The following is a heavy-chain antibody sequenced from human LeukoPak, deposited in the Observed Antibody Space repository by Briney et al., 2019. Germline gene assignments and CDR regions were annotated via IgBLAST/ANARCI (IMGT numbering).Heavy chain of an antibody. D-gene: IGHD1-26*01. CDR2: IGGSGVNT. CDR3: AKGMSGSSPHNWFDP. V-gene: IGHV3-23*01. J-gene: IGHJ5*02. CDR1: GLTFSNYA. Sequence: GSLRLSCAVSGLTFSNYAMSWVRQAPGKGLEWVSVIGGSGVNTYYADSVKGRFTISRDNSKNTLFLQMNSLRAEDSAVYYCAKGMSGSSPHNWFDPWGQGTLVTVSS.